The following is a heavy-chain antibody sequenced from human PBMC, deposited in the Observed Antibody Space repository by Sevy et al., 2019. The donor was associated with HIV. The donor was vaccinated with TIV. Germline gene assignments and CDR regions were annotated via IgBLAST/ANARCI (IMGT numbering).Heavy chain of an antibody. V-gene: IGHV4-59*08. CDR3: ARGAVVIGTAATPVLDF. D-gene: IGHD2-2*01. CDR2: IYNNIGST. J-gene: IGHJ4*02. CDR1: DDSINSYY. Sequence: SETLSLTCSVSDDSINSYYWSWIRQPPGKGLEWIGYIYNNIGSTSYNPSLTSRVTISVDTSKNQFSLKLTSVTAADTAVYYCARGAVVIGTAATPVLDFWGLGSLVTVSP.